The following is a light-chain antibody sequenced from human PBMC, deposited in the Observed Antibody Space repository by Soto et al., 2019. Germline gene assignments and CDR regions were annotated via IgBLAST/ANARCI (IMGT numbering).Light chain of an antibody. V-gene: IGLV1-44*01. CDR3: AAWDDSLSVV. CDR1: SSNIGSNT. Sequence: QSVLTQPPSASGTPGQRVTISCSGSSSNIGSNTVNWYQQLPGTAPKLLIYSNNQRPSGVPDRFSGSKSGTSASLAISGLQSEDEADYYCAAWDDSLSVVFGGGTQLT. J-gene: IGLJ2*01. CDR2: SNN.